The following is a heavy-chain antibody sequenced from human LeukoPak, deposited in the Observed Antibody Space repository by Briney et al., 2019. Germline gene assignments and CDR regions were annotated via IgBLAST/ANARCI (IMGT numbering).Heavy chain of an antibody. CDR2: IKPDGSET. CDR1: GFTFSNYW. J-gene: IGHJ6*02. V-gene: IGHV3-7*03. D-gene: IGHD5-12*01. CDR3: ARTLRFFRLLDV. Sequence: GGSLRLSCAASGFTFSNYWMSWVRQAPERGLEWVANIKPDGSETYSVDSVKGRFTISRDNAKNSLYLQMNSLRAEDTAVYYCARTLRFFRLLDVWGQGTTVTVSS.